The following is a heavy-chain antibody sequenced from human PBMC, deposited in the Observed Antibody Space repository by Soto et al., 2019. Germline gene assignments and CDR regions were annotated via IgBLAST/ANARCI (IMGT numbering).Heavy chain of an antibody. V-gene: IGHV3-23*01. J-gene: IGHJ4*02. CDR2: ISGSGGDI. Sequence: EVQLSESGGGLVQPGGSLRLSCAASGLTFSRADLSWVRQAPGKGLEWVSAISGSGGDIHYADSVKGRFTVSRDNPKNTLFLQMSSPGVEDTAIYYCATHSWDHWGQGTLVTVSS. CDR3: ATHSWDH. CDR1: GLTFSRAD.